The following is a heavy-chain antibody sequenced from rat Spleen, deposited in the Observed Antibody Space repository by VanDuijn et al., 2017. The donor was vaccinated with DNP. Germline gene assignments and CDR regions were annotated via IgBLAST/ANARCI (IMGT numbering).Heavy chain of an antibody. CDR2: ISYDGGDT. D-gene: IGHD3-4*01. J-gene: IGHJ1*01. V-gene: IGHV5-20*01. CDR1: GFTFSGYF. Sequence: EVQLVESGGGLVQPGRSLKLSCAASGFTFSGYFMAWVRQAPTKGLAWVASISYDGGDTYSPDSVKGRFTVVRDNPKSSRYLQMDSLRSEDTATYYCTTWNTNHWYFDFWGPGTMVTVSS. CDR3: TTWNTNHWYFDF.